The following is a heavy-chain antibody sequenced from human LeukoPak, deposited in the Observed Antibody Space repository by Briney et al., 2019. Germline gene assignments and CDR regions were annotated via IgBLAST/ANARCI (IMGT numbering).Heavy chain of an antibody. D-gene: IGHD6-19*01. CDR3: ATSSGWPGNSGGSFDY. Sequence: GGSLRLSCAAPGFTFSSYAMHWVRQAPGKGLEYVSAISSNGGSTYYANSVKGRFTISRDNSKNTLYLQMGSLRAEDMAVYYCATSSGWPGNSGGSFDYWGQGTLVTVSS. CDR1: GFTFSSYA. CDR2: ISSNGGST. J-gene: IGHJ4*02. V-gene: IGHV3-64*01.